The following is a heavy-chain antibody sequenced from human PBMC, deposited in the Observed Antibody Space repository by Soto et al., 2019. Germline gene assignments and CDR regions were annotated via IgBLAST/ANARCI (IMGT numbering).Heavy chain of an antibody. CDR3: ARVPGP. J-gene: IGHJ5*02. CDR2: IYHSGST. D-gene: IGHD3-10*01. Sequence: SETLSLTCAVPGGPISSGGYSWSWIRQPPGKGLEWIGYIYHSGSTYYNPSLKSRVTISVDRSKNQSSLKLSSVTAADTAVYYCARVPGPWGQGTLVTVSS. CDR1: GGPISSGGYS. V-gene: IGHV4-30-2*01.